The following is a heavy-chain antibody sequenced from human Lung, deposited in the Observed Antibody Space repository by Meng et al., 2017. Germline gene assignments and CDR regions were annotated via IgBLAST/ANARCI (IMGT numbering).Heavy chain of an antibody. CDR3: ARGPTTMAHDFDY. Sequence: SETLSLTCVVSGGSFSDYYWSWIRQPPGKGLEWIGEINHSGSTNYNPSPESRAAISVDTSQNNLSLKLSSVTAAASAVYYCARGPTTMAHDFDYWGQGTLVTVSS. CDR1: GGSFSDYY. CDR2: INHSGST. D-gene: IGHD4-11*01. V-gene: IGHV4-34*01. J-gene: IGHJ4*02.